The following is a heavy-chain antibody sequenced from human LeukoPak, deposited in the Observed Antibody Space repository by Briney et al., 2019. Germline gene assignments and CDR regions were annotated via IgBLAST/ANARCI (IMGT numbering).Heavy chain of an antibody. CDR1: GFTFSSYE. V-gene: IGHV3-48*03. CDR3: ARNDGY. CDR2: ISSSGGTT. J-gene: IGHJ4*02. Sequence: PWGSLRLSCAASGFTFSSYEMNWVRQAPGKGLEWISYISSSGGTTYYADSVKGRFTISRDNSAKNSVYLQMNSLRAEDTAVYYCARNDGYWGQGTLATVSS.